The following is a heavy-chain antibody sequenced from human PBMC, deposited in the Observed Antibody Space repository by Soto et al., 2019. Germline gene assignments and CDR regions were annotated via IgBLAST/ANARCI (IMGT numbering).Heavy chain of an antibody. CDR3: ARALVVAAGDYYYYYGMDV. D-gene: IGHD2-15*01. CDR2: INPNSGGT. V-gene: IGHV1-2*04. CDR1: GYTFTGYY. Sequence: ASVKVSCKASGYTFTGYYMHWVRQAPGQGLEWMGWINPNSGGTNYAQKFQGWVTMTRDTSISTAYMELSRLRSDDTAVYYCARALVVAAGDYYYYYGMDVWGQGTTVTVSS. J-gene: IGHJ6*02.